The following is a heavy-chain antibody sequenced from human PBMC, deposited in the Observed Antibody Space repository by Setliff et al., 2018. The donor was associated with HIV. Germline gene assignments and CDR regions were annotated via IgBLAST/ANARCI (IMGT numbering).Heavy chain of an antibody. D-gene: IGHD3-3*01. Sequence: GGSLRLSCAASGFTFSSAWMGWVRQAPGKGLEWVASVNPDGSEASSVGSMKGRFTVSRDNAKNSLYLQMDGLRAEDTAVYFCARDNLYYNTWNASPVYGLDVWGQGTTVTVSS. J-gene: IGHJ6*02. V-gene: IGHV3-7*01. CDR1: GFTFSSAW. CDR3: ARDNLYYNTWNASPVYGLDV. CDR2: VNPDGSEA.